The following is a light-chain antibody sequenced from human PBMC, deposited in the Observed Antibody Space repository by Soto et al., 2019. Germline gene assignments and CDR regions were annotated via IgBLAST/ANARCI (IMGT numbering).Light chain of an antibody. V-gene: IGKV1-8*01. CDR2: AAS. CDR1: QGISSY. J-gene: IGKJ3*01. Sequence: AIRMTQSPSSLSASTGDRVTITCRASQGISSYLAWYQQKPGKAPTLVVYAASSLQSGVPSRFSGSGSGTDFTLTISSLQPEDFATYFCQQGHSMPFTFGPGT. CDR3: QQGHSMPFT.